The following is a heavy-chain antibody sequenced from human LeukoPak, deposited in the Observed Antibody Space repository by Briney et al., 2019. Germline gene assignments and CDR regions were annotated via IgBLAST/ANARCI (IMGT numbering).Heavy chain of an antibody. D-gene: IGHD3-22*01. V-gene: IGHV3-23*01. Sequence: TGGSLRLSCAASGFTFSSYAMSWVRQAPGKGLEWVSAISGSGGSTYYADSVKGRFTISRDNSKNTLYLQMNSLRAEDTAVYYCARSITMIVVVISDAFDIWGQGTMVTVSS. J-gene: IGHJ3*02. CDR1: GFTFSSYA. CDR2: ISGSGGST. CDR3: ARSITMIVVVISDAFDI.